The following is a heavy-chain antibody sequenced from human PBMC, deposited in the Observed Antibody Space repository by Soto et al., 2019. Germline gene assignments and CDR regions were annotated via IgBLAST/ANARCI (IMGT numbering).Heavy chain of an antibody. CDR2: INSDGSST. CDR1: GFTFSSYW. J-gene: IGHJ6*02. Sequence: GGSLRLSCAASGFTFSSYWMHWVRQAPGKGLVWVSRINSDGSSTSYADSVKGRFTISRDNAKNTLYLQMNSLRAEDTAVYYCARDFSYSGSRRYYNYCLDVWGQGTTVTVSS. V-gene: IGHV3-74*01. D-gene: IGHD6-13*01. CDR3: ARDFSYSGSRRYYNYCLDV.